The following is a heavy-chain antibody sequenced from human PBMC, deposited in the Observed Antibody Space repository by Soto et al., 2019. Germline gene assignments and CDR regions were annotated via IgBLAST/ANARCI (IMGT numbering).Heavy chain of an antibody. CDR2: IYNSGST. V-gene: IGHV4-31*03. CDR3: ARDPAP. Sequence: QVQLQESGPGLVKPSQTLSLTCTVSGGSISSGGYYWILIRQHPGKGLEWIGYIYNSGSTYYNPSLQSRVTISADPSQNQFSLKLSSVTAADTAVYYCARDPAPWGQGTLVTVSS. CDR1: GGSISSGGYY. J-gene: IGHJ5*02.